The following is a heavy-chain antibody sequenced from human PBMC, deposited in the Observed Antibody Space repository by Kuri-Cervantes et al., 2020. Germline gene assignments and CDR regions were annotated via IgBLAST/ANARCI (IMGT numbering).Heavy chain of an antibody. V-gene: IGHV1-2*04. CDR3: ANSVVAARYDAFDI. Sequence: ASVKVSCKASGYTFTVYYMHWVRQAPGQGLEWMGWINPNSGGTNYAQKFQGWVTMTRDTSISTAYMELSRLRSEDTAVYYCANSVVAARYDAFDIWGQGTMVTVSS. CDR2: INPNSGGT. D-gene: IGHD2-15*01. CDR1: GYTFTVYY. J-gene: IGHJ3*02.